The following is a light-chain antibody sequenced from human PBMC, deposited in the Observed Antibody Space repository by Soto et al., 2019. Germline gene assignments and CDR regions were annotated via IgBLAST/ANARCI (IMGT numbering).Light chain of an antibody. CDR2: DAS. V-gene: IGKV1-5*01. Sequence: DIQLTQSPSFLSASVGDIVTITCRASQTISTWMAWYQQKPGKAPKLLVYDASTLQSGVASRFSGSGSGTEFNLIISGLQPDDSATYYCQQYTNTNNPWMFGQGTKVDIK. CDR1: QTISTW. J-gene: IGKJ1*01. CDR3: QQYTNTNNPWM.